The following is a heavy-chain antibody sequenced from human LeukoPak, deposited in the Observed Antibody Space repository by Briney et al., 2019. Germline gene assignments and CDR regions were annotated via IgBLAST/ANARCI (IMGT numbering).Heavy chain of an antibody. J-gene: IGHJ5*02. Sequence: SETLSLTCAVYGGPFSGYYWSWIRQPPGKGLEWIGEINHSGSTNYNPSLKSRVTISVDTSKNQFSLKLSSVTAADTAVYYCARERAGGSSSWYAGRRYWFDPWGQGTLVTVSS. CDR1: GGPFSGYY. CDR2: INHSGST. D-gene: IGHD6-13*01. CDR3: ARERAGGSSSWYAGRRYWFDP. V-gene: IGHV4-34*01.